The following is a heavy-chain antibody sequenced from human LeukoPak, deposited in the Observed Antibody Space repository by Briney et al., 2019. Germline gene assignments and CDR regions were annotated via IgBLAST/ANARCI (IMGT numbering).Heavy chain of an antibody. V-gene: IGHV4-59*01. CDR2: IYYSGST. CDR1: GGSISSYY. CDR3: ARVAYDSSGYYYRLDY. D-gene: IGHD3-22*01. J-gene: IGHJ4*02. Sequence: PSETLSLTCTVSGGSISSYYWSWIRQPPGKGLEWIGYIYYSGSTNYNPPLKSRVTISVDTSKNQFSLKPSSVTAADTAVYYCARVAYDSSGYYYRLDYWGQGTLVTVSS.